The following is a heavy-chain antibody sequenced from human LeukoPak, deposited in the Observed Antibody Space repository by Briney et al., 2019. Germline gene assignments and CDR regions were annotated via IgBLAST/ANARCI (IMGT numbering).Heavy chain of an antibody. Sequence: GGSLRLSCAASGFTFSSYWMSWVRQAPGKGLDWVANIKQDGSEKYYVDSVKGRFTISRDNAKNSLYLQMNSLRAEDTAVYYCARISTVTIFGVVIIHDFDYRGQGTLVTVSS. V-gene: IGHV3-7*01. CDR2: IKQDGSEK. J-gene: IGHJ4*02. CDR3: ARISTVTIFGVVIIHDFDY. CDR1: GFTFSSYW. D-gene: IGHD3-3*01.